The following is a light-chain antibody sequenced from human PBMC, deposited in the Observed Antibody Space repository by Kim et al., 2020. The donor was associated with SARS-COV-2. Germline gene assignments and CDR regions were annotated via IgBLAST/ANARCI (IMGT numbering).Light chain of an antibody. J-gene: IGKJ1*01. V-gene: IGKV1-27*01. CDR3: KKCNVPPRT. CDR1: QGISNY. Sequence: DIQMTQYPSSLSASVGDRVTITCRASQGISNYVAWYQQKPGKVPKLLTYYASVLQSGVPSRFSGSGSGTDFTLTISSLQPEDVATYYCKKCNVPPRTFSQGTKVHIK. CDR2: YAS.